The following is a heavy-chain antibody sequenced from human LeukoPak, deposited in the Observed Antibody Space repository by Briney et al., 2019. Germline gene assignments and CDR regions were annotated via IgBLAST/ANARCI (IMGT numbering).Heavy chain of an antibody. CDR2: ISSSSTFI. D-gene: IGHD6-19*01. J-gene: IGHJ6*02. V-gene: IGHV3-21*01. Sequence: KPGGSLRLSCAASGFTFSSYSMNWVRQAPGKGLEWVSSISSSSTFIYYADSLKGRFTISRDNAKNSLYLQMNSLRVEDTAVYYCARIAVAGFFYYYYGMDVWGQGTTVTVSS. CDR3: ARIAVAGFFYYYYGMDV. CDR1: GFTFSSYS.